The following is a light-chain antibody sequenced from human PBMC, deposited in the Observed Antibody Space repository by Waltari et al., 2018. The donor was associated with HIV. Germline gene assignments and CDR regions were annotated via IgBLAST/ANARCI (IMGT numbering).Light chain of an antibody. CDR3: MLFLGGGISV. CDR1: SGSVSTNSY. J-gene: IGLJ2*01. Sequence: QTVVTQEPSFSVSPGETITITCALNSGSVSTNSYPSWYQQTPGQPPRTLIYNTNIRSSGVPDRFSGSILENKAALTITGAQTDDESDYYCMLFLGGGISVFGGGTKLTVL. V-gene: IGLV8-61*01. CDR2: NTN.